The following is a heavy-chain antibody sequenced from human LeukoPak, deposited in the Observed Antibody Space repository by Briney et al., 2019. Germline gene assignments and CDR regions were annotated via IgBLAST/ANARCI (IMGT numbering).Heavy chain of an antibody. J-gene: IGHJ4*02. Sequence: SETLSLTCTVSGGSMTTHHWNWIRQTPGKGPEWIGYVFDSGRTKENPSLKSRVTLSADTSKNQLSLRLNSVTAADTAVYYCTTIKRGNIFGYFDFWGQGILVTVSS. CDR2: VFDSGRT. CDR1: GGSMTTHH. D-gene: IGHD5-18*01. CDR3: TTIKRGNIFGYFDF. V-gene: IGHV4-59*11.